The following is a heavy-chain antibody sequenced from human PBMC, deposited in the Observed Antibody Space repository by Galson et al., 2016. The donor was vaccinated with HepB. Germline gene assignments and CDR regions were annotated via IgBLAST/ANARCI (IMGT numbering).Heavy chain of an antibody. CDR3: SRSTTSRYNGMDV. CDR1: GGSISSSNW. CDR2: MYHSGRT. V-gene: IGHV4-4*02. Sequence: SETLSLTCAVSGGSISSSNWWSWVRQPPGKGLEWIGEMYHSGRTIYNPSLKSRVTISVDKSKNQFSLKVSSVTAADTAVYYCSRSTTSRYNGMDVWGQGTTVTVSS. J-gene: IGHJ6*02. D-gene: IGHD1-1*01.